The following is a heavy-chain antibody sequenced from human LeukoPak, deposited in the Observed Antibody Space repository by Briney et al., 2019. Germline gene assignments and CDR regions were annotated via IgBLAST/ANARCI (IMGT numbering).Heavy chain of an antibody. J-gene: IGHJ4*02. CDR3: ARDNKDGSGSYQFDY. D-gene: IGHD3-10*01. CDR2: IYYSGST. V-gene: IGHV4-39*02. Sequence: SETLSLTCTVSGGSISSSSYYWGWIRQPPGKGLEWIGSIYYSGSTYYNPSLKSRVTISVDTSKNQFSLKLSSVTAADTAVYYCARDNKDGSGSYQFDYWGQGTLVTVSS. CDR1: GGSISSSSYY.